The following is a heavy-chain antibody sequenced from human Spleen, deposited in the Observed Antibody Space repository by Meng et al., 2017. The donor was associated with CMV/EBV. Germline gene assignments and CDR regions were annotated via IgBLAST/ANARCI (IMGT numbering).Heavy chain of an antibody. CDR1: GFTFSSYD. V-gene: IGHV3-13*01. J-gene: IGHJ6*02. Sequence: ETLSLTCAASGFTFSSYDMHWVRQATGKGLEWVSAIGTAGDTYYPGSVKGRFTISRENAKSSLYLQMNILRAGDTAVYYCARGPRYYYDSGSYANYGMDVWGQGTTVTVSS. D-gene: IGHD3-10*01. CDR3: ARGPRYYYDSGSYANYGMDV. CDR2: IGTAGDT.